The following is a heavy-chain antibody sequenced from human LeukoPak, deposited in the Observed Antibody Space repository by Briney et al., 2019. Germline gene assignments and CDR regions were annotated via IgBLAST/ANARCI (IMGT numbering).Heavy chain of an antibody. CDR3: ARGLWGDFWSGDYYYYYMDV. J-gene: IGHJ6*03. V-gene: IGHV1-8*03. CDR1: GYTFTSYG. Sequence: ASVKVSCKASGYTFTSYGISWVRQAPGQGLEWMGWMNPNRGDTGYAQKFQGRVTITRNTSISTAYMELSSLRSEDTAVYYCARGLWGDFWSGDYYYYYMDVWGEGTTVTVSS. D-gene: IGHD3-3*01. CDR2: MNPNRGDT.